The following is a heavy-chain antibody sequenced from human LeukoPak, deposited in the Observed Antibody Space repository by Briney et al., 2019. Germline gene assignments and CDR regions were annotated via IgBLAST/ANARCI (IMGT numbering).Heavy chain of an antibody. CDR1: SGSLGSYY. J-gene: IGHJ4*02. D-gene: IGHD6-6*01. CDR3: AREYSSSSGKALDY. Sequence: SETLSLTCTVSSGSLGSYYWNWLRQPAGKGLEWIGHIYTSGSTNYNPSLKSRVTMSVDTSKTQFSLKLNSVTAADTAFYYCAREYSSSSGKALDYWGQGTLVTVSS. V-gene: IGHV4-4*07. CDR2: IYTSGST.